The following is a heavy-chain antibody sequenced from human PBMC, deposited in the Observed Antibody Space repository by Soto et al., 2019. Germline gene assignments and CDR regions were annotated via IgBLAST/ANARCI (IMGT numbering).Heavy chain of an antibody. D-gene: IGHD6-13*01. J-gene: IGHJ6*04. V-gene: IGHV1-2*04. CDR3: ARGEQQLVFYGMDV. CDR1: GYTFTGYY. CDR2: INPNSGGT. Sequence: GASVKVSCKASGYTFTGYYMHWVRQAPGQGLEWMGWINPNSGGTNYAQKFQGWVTMTRDTSISTAYMELSRLRSDDTAVYYCARGEQQLVFYGMDVWGKGTTVTVSS.